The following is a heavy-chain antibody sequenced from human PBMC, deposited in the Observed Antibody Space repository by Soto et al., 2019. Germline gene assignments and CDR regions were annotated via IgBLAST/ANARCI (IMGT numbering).Heavy chain of an antibody. CDR3: ARPARHEAFDI. CDR1: GGSISSYY. D-gene: IGHD6-6*01. V-gene: IGHV4-59*08. CDR2: IYYSGST. J-gene: IGHJ3*02. Sequence: QVQLQESGPGLVKPSETLSLTCTVSGGSISSYYWSWIRQPPGKGLEWIGYIYYSGSTNYNPSSKSRVTISVDTSKNQFALKLSSVTAADTAVYYCARPARHEAFDIWGQGTMVTVSS.